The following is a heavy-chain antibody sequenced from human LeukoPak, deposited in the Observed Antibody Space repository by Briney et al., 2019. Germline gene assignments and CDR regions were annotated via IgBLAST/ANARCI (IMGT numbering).Heavy chain of an antibody. CDR1: GFTFNTYS. V-gene: IGHV3-48*02. Sequence: GGSLRLSCAASGFTFNTYSMNWVRQAPGKGLEWVSYIGGSGSRIYYADSVKGRITISRDNAKNSLHLQMKSLRDEDTAVYYCASDEAFAGYLRGQGKMVTVSA. J-gene: IGHJ3*01. CDR2: IGGSGSRI. D-gene: IGHD3-9*01. CDR3: ASDEAFAGYL.